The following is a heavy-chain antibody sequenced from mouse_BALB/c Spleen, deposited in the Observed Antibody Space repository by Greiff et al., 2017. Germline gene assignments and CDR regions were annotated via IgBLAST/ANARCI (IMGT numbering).Heavy chain of an antibody. V-gene: IGHV2-2*02. D-gene: IGHD1-1*01. CDR3: ARNSLRYGSTFDY. CDR1: GFSLTSYG. CDR2: IWSGGST. J-gene: IGHJ2*01. Sequence: VMLVESGPGLVQPSQSLSITCTVSGFSLTSYGVHWVRQSPGKGLEWLGVIWSGGSTDYNAAFISRLSISKDNSKSQVFFKMNSLQANDTAIYYCARNSLRYGSTFDYWGQGTTVTVSS.